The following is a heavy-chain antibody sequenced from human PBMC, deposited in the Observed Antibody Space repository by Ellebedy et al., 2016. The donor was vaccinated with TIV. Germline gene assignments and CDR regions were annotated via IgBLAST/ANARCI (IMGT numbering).Heavy chain of an antibody. J-gene: IGHJ4*02. Sequence: GESLKICCAASGFTFSSYSMNWVRQAPGKGLGWGSSINSNSNYIYYADSERGRFTISRDNAKKSLYLQMNSLVAEDTAVYYRTKDAMAVAGDDYWGQGTLVTVSS. CDR2: INSNSNYI. CDR3: TKDAMAVAGDDY. CDR1: GFTFSSYS. D-gene: IGHD6-19*01. V-gene: IGHV3-21*01.